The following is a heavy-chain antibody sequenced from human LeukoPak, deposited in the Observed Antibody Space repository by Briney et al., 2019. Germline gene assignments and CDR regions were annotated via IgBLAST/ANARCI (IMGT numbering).Heavy chain of an antibody. CDR3: ARGLRGEDSSKDVDY. CDR1: GGSFSGYY. J-gene: IGHJ4*02. V-gene: IGHV4-34*01. D-gene: IGHD3-22*01. CDR2: INHSGST. Sequence: SETLSLTCAVYGGSFSGYYWSWIRQPPGKGLEWIGEINHSGSTNYNPSLKSRVTISVDTSKNQFSLKLSSVAAADTAVYYCARGLRGEDSSKDVDYWGQGTLVTVSS.